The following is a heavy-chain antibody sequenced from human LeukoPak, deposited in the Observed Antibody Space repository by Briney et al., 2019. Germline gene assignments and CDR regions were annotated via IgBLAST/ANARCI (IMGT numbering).Heavy chain of an antibody. CDR3: ARLDYGDSAFDV. CDR1: GGSISSSSYY. D-gene: IGHD4-17*01. J-gene: IGHJ3*01. Sequence: SETLSLTCSVSGGSISSSSYYWGWIRHPPRKGLEWIGTIYYSGSTYYSPSLTSRVTISVDTSKHQFSLHLSSVTAADTAVYYCARLDYGDSAFDVWGQGTMVTVSS. V-gene: IGHV4-39*01. CDR2: IYYSGST.